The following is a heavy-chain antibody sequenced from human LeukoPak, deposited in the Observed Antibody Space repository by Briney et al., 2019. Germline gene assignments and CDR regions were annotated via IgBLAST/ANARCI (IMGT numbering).Heavy chain of an antibody. D-gene: IGHD5-18*01. J-gene: IGHJ4*02. V-gene: IGHV3-49*03. CDR2: IRSKTHSGAT. CDR3: TRGYSYGFH. Sequence: GGSLRLSCTASGFTFGDYAMSWFRQAPGKGLEWLGFIRSKTHSGATEYAASVRGRFTVSRDDSKSIAYLQMNSLKIEDTAMYYCTRGYSYGFHWGQGTLVTVSS. CDR1: GFTFGDYA.